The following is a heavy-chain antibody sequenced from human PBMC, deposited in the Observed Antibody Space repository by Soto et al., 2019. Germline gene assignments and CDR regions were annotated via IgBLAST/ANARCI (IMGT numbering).Heavy chain of an antibody. CDR3: ARESGHRSGSSVNHYLAC. Sequence: GGSLRLACAAAGFRFDGYGGRWVRQAPGEGREWVGTIKFDSREKKYVDSVKGRFTMSIDNAKNSMYLQMDSLGFDDTAVYYCARESGHRSGSSVNHYLACWGQGT. CDR1: GFRFDGYG. V-gene: IGHV3-7*01. J-gene: IGHJ4*02. D-gene: IGHD3-10*01. CDR2: IKFDSREK.